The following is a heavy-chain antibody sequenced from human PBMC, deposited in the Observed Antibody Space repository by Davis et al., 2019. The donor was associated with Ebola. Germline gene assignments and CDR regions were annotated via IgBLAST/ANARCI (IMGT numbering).Heavy chain of an antibody. CDR1: GGSISSSSYY. J-gene: IGHJ2*01. V-gene: IGHV4-39*01. CDR2: IYYSGST. Sequence: SETLSLTCTVSGGSISSSSYYWGWIRQPPGKGLEWIGSIYYSGSTYYNPSLKSRVTISVDTSKNPFSLKLSSVTAADTAVYYCARQGTTIGWYFDLWGRGTLVTVSS. CDR3: ARQGTTIGWYFDL. D-gene: IGHD5-12*01.